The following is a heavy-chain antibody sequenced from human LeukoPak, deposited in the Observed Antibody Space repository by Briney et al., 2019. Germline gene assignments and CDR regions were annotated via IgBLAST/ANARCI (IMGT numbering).Heavy chain of an antibody. V-gene: IGHV4-4*02. CDR3: AREGGPYRPLDY. J-gene: IGHJ4*02. CDR2: VNLQGST. CDR1: GGSITNTNY. Sequence: PSETLSLTCGVSGGSITNTNYWTWVRQPPGKGLEWIGEVNLQGSTNYNPSLMGRVAIAVDTSENHISLQLTSVTAADTAVYYCAREGGPYRPLDYSGQGTLVTVSS.